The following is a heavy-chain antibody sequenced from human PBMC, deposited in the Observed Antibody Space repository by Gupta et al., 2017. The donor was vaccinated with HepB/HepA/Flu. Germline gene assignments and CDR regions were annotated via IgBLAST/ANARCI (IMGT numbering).Heavy chain of an antibody. Sequence: EVHFIESGGGLVQPGGSLRLSCAASGFTFSGYWMHWVRQTPGKGLGGGSDVSADGKTAFYADSVKGRFTISRYNANTVYLQMNSLRVEDTAVYYCGRVGEAGYWGQGAGGTVSS. D-gene: IGHD4-17*01. J-gene: IGHJ4*02. CDR1: GFTFSGYW. CDR3: GRVGEAGY. V-gene: IGHV3-74*01. CDR2: VSADGKTA.